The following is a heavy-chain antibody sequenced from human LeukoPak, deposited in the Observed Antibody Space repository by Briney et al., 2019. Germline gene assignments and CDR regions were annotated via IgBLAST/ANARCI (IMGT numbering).Heavy chain of an antibody. CDR1: GFTFSSYG. D-gene: IGHD3-22*01. J-gene: IGHJ4*02. CDR2: IRHDGSYQ. Sequence: GGSLTLSCAAFGFTFSSYGMHWVRQTPGKGLEWVAFIRHDGSYQQYADSVKGRFTVSRDNSKDMVYLQMNSLRTEDTAVYYCAKNRDSSDYPRDFDFWGQGTLVTVSS. V-gene: IGHV3-30*02. CDR3: AKNRDSSDYPRDFDF.